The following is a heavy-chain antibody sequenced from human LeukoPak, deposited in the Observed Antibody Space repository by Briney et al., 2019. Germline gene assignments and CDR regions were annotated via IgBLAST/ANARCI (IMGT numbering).Heavy chain of an antibody. CDR2: IYYSGTT. V-gene: IGHV4-59*01. J-gene: IGHJ4*02. CDR3: ASYRGGNFDY. Sequence: SETLSLTCTVSGGSISSYYWSWIRQPPGKGLEWIGYIYYSGTTNYNPSLKSRVTISVDTSENQFSLKLSSVTAADTAVCYCASYRGGNFDYWGQGTLVTVSS. CDR1: GGSISSYY. D-gene: IGHD2-15*01.